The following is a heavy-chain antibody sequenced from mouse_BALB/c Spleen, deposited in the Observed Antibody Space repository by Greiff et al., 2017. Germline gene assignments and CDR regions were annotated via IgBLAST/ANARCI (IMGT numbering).Heavy chain of an antibody. V-gene: IGHV5-17*02. CDR2: ISSGSSTI. CDR1: GFTFSSFG. D-gene: IGHD2-3*01. CDR3: ARGDGYYVGGDY. Sequence: DVQLVESGGGLVQPGGSRKLSCAASGFTFSSFGMHWVRQAPEKGLEWVAYISSGSSTIYYADTVKGRFTISRDNPKNTLFLQMTSLRSEDTAMYYCARGDGYYVGGDYWGQGTTLTVSS. J-gene: IGHJ2*01.